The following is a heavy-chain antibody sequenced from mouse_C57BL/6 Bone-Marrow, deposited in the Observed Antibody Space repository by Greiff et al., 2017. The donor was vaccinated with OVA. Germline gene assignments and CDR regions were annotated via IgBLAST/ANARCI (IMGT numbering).Heavy chain of an antibody. CDR2: INPNNGGT. D-gene: IGHD2-4*01. Sequence: EVQLQQSGPELVKPGASVKISCKASGYTFTDYYMNWVKQSHGKSLEWIGDINPNNGGTSYNQKFKGKATLTVDKSSSTAYMELRSLTSEDSAVYYCARGGYYDYDGFAYWGQGTLVTVSA. J-gene: IGHJ3*01. CDR3: ARGGYYDYDGFAY. V-gene: IGHV1-26*01. CDR1: GYTFTDYY.